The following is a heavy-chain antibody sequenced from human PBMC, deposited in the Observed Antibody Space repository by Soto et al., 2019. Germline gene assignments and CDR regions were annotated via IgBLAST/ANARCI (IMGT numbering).Heavy chain of an antibody. V-gene: IGHV4-39*01. Sequence: PSETLSLTCTVSGGSISSSSYYWGWIRQPPGKGLEWIGSIYYSGSTYYNPSLKSRVTISVDTSKNQFSLKLSPVTAADTAVYYCARRRIVVVTAFDYWGQGTLVTSPQ. CDR3: ARRRIVVVTAFDY. D-gene: IGHD2-21*02. CDR1: GGSISSSSYY. J-gene: IGHJ4*02. CDR2: IYYSGST.